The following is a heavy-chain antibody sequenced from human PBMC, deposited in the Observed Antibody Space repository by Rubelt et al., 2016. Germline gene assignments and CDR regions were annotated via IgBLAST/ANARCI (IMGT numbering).Heavy chain of an antibody. CDR1: GGSVSSSSYY. Sequence: QLQLQESGPGLVKPSETLSLNCTVSGGSVSSSSYYWGWVRQPPGKGLEWIGSIYYSGSTYYNPSLQSRVTISVDTSKNQFSLKLSSMTAADTAVYYCARVYTGSDIWGQGTMVTVSS. J-gene: IGHJ3*02. CDR2: IYYSGST. CDR3: ARVYTGSDI. D-gene: IGHD3-16*01. V-gene: IGHV4-39*07.